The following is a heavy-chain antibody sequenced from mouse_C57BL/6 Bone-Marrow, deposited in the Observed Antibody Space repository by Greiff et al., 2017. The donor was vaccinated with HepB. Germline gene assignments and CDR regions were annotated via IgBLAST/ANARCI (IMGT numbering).Heavy chain of an antibody. CDR1: GYTFTDYN. CDR3: ASWLLRINYFDY. CDR2: INPNNGGT. V-gene: IGHV1-22*01. J-gene: IGHJ2*01. Sequence: EVQLQQSGPELVKPGASVKMSCKASGYTFTDYNMHWVKQSHGKSLEWIGYINPNNGGTSYNQKFKGKATLTVNKSSSTAYMELRSLTSEDSAVYYCASWLLRINYFDYWGQGTTLTVSS. D-gene: IGHD2-3*01.